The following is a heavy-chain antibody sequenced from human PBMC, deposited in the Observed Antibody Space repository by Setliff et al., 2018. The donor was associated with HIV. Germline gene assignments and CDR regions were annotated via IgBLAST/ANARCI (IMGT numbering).Heavy chain of an antibody. CDR2: IYYSGTT. CDR1: GFSFRNSFYN. CDR3: ARGCPTVAYGVDV. Sequence: PSETLSLTCTVSGFSFRNSFYNWGWIRQPPGKGLEWIGTIYYSGTTYYNPSLKSRVTMSIDTSQNQFSLKVNSVTAADTAIYYCARGCPTVAYGVDVWGQGTTVTVSS. J-gene: IGHJ6*02. D-gene: IGHD4-17*01. V-gene: IGHV4-39*07.